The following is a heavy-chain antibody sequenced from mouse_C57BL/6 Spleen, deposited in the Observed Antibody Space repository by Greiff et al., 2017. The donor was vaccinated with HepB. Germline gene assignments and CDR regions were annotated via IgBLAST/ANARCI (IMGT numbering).Heavy chain of an antibody. CDR1: GYSITSGYY. Sequence: DVKLQESGPGLVKPSQSLSLTCSVTGYSITSGYYWNWIRQFPGNKLEWLCYISYDGSNNYNPSLKNRISITRDTSKNQFFLKLNSVTTEDTATYYCARDRGFCPDYWGQGTSVTVSS. J-gene: IGHJ4*01. CDR3: ARDRGFCPDY. CDR2: ISYDGSN. D-gene: IGHD3-1*01. V-gene: IGHV3-6*01.